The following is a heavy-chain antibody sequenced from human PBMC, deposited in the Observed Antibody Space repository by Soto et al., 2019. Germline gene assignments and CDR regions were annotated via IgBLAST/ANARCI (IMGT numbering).Heavy chain of an antibody. CDR1: EFTFSNYA. Sequence: PGGSLRLSCAASEFTFSNYAMSWVRQAPGKGLEWVSAISYGGGTTYYADSVKGRFTISRDNSKNTLYLQMNSLRAEDTAVYYCAKDQGSSWYEIDYWGQGTLVTVSS. J-gene: IGHJ4*02. D-gene: IGHD6-13*01. CDR3: AKDQGSSWYEIDY. V-gene: IGHV3-23*01. CDR2: ISYGGGTT.